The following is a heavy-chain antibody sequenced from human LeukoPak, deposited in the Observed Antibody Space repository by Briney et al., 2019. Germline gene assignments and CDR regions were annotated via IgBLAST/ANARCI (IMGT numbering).Heavy chain of an antibody. Sequence: PSETLSLTCTVSGGSISSSSYYWGWIRQPPGKGLEWIGEINHSGSTNYNPSLKSRVTISVDTSKNQFSLKLSSVTAADTAVYYCARGRGYSYGIHYYYYGMDVWGQGTTVTVSS. V-gene: IGHV4-39*07. J-gene: IGHJ6*02. CDR2: INHSGST. D-gene: IGHD5-18*01. CDR3: ARGRGYSYGIHYYYYGMDV. CDR1: GGSISSSSYY.